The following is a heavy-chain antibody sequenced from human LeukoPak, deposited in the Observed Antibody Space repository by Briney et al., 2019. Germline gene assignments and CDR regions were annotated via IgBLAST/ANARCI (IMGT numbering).Heavy chain of an antibody. V-gene: IGHV3-21*05. CDR2: ISDSNNAT. Sequence: PGGSLRLSCAASGFTFSSYSMNWVRQAPGKGLEWLSYISDSNNATHYADSVKGRFTISRDNAKNSLYLQMNSLRAEDTAVYYCARDGMEVYAFDIWGQGTMVTVSS. D-gene: IGHD2-8*02. CDR3: ARDGMEVYAFDI. CDR1: GFTFSSYS. J-gene: IGHJ3*02.